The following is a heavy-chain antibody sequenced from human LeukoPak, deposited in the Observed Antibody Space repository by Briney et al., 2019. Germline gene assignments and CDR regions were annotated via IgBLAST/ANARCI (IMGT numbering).Heavy chain of an antibody. CDR1: GYTFTNYG. CDR3: ARAYSRVAAAGQIDY. V-gene: IGHV1-18*01. CDR2: ISAHNGNT. J-gene: IGHJ4*02. Sequence: GASVKVSCKASGYTFTNYGISWVRQAPGQGLEWMGWISAHNGNTNYAQKFQGRVTITRDTSASTAYMELSSLRSEDTAVYYCARAYSRVAAAGQIDYWGQGTLVTVSS. D-gene: IGHD6-13*01.